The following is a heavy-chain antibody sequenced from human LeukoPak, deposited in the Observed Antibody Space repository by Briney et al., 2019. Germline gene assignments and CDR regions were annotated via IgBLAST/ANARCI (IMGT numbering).Heavy chain of an antibody. V-gene: IGHV4-4*07. J-gene: IGHJ3*02. CDR3: AREDGSYSGSYFDAFDI. Sequence: SETLSLTCTVSGGSISSYYWSWIRQPAGKGLEWIGRIYTSGSTNYNPSLKSRVTMSVDTSKNQFSLKLSSVTAADTAVYYCAREDGSYSGSYFDAFDIWGQGTMVTVSS. CDR1: GGSISSYY. CDR2: IYTSGST. D-gene: IGHD1-26*01.